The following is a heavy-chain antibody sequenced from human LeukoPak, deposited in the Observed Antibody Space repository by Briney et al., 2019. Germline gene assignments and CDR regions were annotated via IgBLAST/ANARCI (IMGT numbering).Heavy chain of an antibody. CDR3: ARDPATLYNWNYGPFDP. CDR2: ISNSSSYI. J-gene: IGHJ5*02. V-gene: IGHV3-21*01. D-gene: IGHD1-7*01. CDR1: GFTFSSYS. Sequence: GGPLRLSCAASGFTFSSYSMNGVRQAPGKALEWVSSISNSSSYIYYADSVKGRFTISQDNAKNSLYLQMNSLRAEDTAVCYCARDPATLYNWNYGPFDPWGQGALVTVSS.